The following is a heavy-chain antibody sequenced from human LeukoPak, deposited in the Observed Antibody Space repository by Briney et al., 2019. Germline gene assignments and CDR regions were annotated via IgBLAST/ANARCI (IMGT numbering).Heavy chain of an antibody. CDR3: ARDADRGRYGHGMDV. CDR2: IKSKTDGGTT. Sequence: GGSLRLSCAASGFTSSNAWMSWVRQAPGKGLEWVGRIKSKTDGGTTDYAAPVKGRFTISRDDSKNTLYLQMNSLKTEDTAVYYCARDADRGRYGHGMDVWGQGTTVTVSS. J-gene: IGHJ6*02. V-gene: IGHV3-15*01. D-gene: IGHD3-16*01. CDR1: GFTSSNAW.